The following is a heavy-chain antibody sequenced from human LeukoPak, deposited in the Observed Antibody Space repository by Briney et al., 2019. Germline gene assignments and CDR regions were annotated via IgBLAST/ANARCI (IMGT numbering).Heavy chain of an antibody. Sequence: GGSLRLSCAASGFTFSSYWMHWVRQAPGEGLVWVSRINTDGSSTGFADSVKGRFTISRDNAKNTLYLQMNSLRAEDTAVYYCAKVGPRYSGYDYLDYWGQGTLVTVSS. J-gene: IGHJ4*02. CDR2: INTDGSST. D-gene: IGHD5-12*01. CDR1: GFTFSSYW. V-gene: IGHV3-74*01. CDR3: AKVGPRYSGYDYLDY.